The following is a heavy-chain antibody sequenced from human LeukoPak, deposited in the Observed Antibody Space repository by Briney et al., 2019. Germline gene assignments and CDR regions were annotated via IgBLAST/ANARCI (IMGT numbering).Heavy chain of an antibody. Sequence: PGGSLRLSCAASGFTFRNYAMHWVRQAPGKGLEWVAIISYDGSDKYYADFLKGRFTISRDNSKNTLYVQMNSLRAEDTAVYYCARGGLSPPTDYDILTGPDDFDYWGQGTLVTVSS. J-gene: IGHJ4*02. CDR2: ISYDGSDK. D-gene: IGHD3-9*01. CDR1: GFTFRNYA. CDR3: ARGGLSPPTDYDILTGPDDFDY. V-gene: IGHV3-30*04.